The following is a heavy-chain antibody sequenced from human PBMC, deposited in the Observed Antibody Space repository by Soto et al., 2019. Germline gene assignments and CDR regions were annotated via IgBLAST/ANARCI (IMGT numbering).Heavy chain of an antibody. CDR3: ARDRYHSSGYSEKGWFDP. CDR2: IIPILGIA. D-gene: IGHD3-22*01. V-gene: IGHV1-69*08. CDR1: GGTFSSYT. J-gene: IGHJ5*02. Sequence: QVQLVQSGAEVKKPGSSVKVSCKASGGTFSSYTISWVRQAPGQVLDWMGRIIPILGIANYAQKFQGRVTITAAKSTSKDYMELSRLRSEDTAVYYCARDRYHSSGYSEKGWFDPWGQGTLVTVSS.